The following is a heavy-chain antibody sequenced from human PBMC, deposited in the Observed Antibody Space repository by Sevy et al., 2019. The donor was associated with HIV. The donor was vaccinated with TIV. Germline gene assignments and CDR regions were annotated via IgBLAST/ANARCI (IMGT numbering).Heavy chain of an antibody. V-gene: IGHV3-33*01. CDR3: AREGYCSSTSCSGFDY. CDR1: GFTFSSYG. CDR2: IWLDGSNK. J-gene: IGHJ4*02. Sequence: GGSLRLSCAASGFTFSSYGMHWVRQAPGKGLEWVAVIWLDGSNKYYADSVKGRFTISRDNSKNTLYLQMNSLRAEETAVYYCAREGYCSSTSCSGFDYWGQRTLVTVSS. D-gene: IGHD2-2*01.